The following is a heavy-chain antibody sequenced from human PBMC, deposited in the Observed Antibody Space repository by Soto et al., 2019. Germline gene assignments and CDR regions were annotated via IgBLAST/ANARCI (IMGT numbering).Heavy chain of an antibody. J-gene: IGHJ4*02. CDR2: IDFTGAGT. D-gene: IGHD6-6*01. CDR1: GFPFSSYA. V-gene: IGHV3-23*01. CDR3: ARRFSSSSFYFDY. Sequence: GGSLRLSCAASGFPFSSYAMSWVRHAPDKGLEWVSAIDFTGAGTYYADSVKGRFTISRDNSKNTLYLQMSSLRAEDTAVYFCARRFSSSSFYFDYWGQGTLVTVSS.